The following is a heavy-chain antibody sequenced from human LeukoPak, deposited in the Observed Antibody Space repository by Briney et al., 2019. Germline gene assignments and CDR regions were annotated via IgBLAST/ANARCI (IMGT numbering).Heavy chain of an antibody. CDR1: GYTFTSYG. J-gene: IGHJ4*02. CDR2: ISTYNANS. CDR3: ARARSNYGYWVY. Sequence: ASVKVSCKASGYTFTSYGISWVRQAPGQGLEWMGWISTYNANSNYAQKLQGRVTMTTDTSTSTAYMELRSLRSDDTAVYYCARARSNYGYWVYRGQGTLVTVSS. D-gene: IGHD5-18*01. V-gene: IGHV1-18*01.